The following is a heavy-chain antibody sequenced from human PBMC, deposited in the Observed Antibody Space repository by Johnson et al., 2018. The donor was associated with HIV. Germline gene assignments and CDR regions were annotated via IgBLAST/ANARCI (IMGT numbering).Heavy chain of an antibody. Sequence: MLLVESGGGVVQPGRSLRLSCAASGFTFSSYGMHWVRQAPGKGLEWVSGINWSGGGKAYADSVKDRFTVSSDNAKNSLYLQMNSLRAEDTAVYYCARETRRYNWNVDGSSFDIWGQGTMVTISS. D-gene: IGHD1-1*01. CDR3: ARETRRYNWNVDGSSFDI. J-gene: IGHJ3*02. CDR1: GFTFSSYG. V-gene: IGHV3-20*04. CDR2: INWSGGGK.